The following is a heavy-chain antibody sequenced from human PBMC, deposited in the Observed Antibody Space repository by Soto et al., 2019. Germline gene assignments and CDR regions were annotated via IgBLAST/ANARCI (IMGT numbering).Heavy chain of an antibody. CDR2: IFYSENT. D-gene: IGHD4-17*01. J-gene: IGHJ4*02. CDR1: GDSVTSGSHY. CDR3: ARTTAVPNTLRSRYFFDY. V-gene: IGHV4-61*01. Sequence: PSETLSLTCTVPGDSVTSGSHYWSWIRQPPGKGLEYIGYIFYSENTSYHPSLKSRVTISVDTSKNQFSLKLSSVTAADTALYYCARTTAVPNTLRSRYFFDYWGQGTLVTV.